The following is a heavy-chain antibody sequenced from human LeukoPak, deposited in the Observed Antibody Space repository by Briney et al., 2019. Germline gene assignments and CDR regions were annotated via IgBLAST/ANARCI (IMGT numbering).Heavy chain of an antibody. CDR1: GGSFSGYY. D-gene: IGHD5-18*01. J-gene: IGHJ2*01. Sequence: SETLSLTCAVYGGSFSGYYWSWIRQPPGKGLEWIGEINHSGSTNYNPSLKSRVTISVDTSKNQFSLKLSSVTAADTAVYYCARDRGYSYGYWYFDLWGRGTLVTVSS. V-gene: IGHV4-34*01. CDR3: ARDRGYSYGYWYFDL. CDR2: INHSGST.